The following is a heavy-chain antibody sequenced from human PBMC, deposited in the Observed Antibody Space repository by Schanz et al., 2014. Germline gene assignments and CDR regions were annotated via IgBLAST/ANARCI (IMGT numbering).Heavy chain of an antibody. V-gene: IGHV3-53*01. D-gene: IGHD3-22*01. Sequence: EVQLLESGGGLVQPGGSLRLSCAVSGFTVNTNYMSWVRQAPGKGLEWVSTIYSSGSTYYADSVKGRFTISRDNLKNTVYLQMNSLRAGDTAVYYCAKDGRLPYYGTGSDFDYWGQGTLVAVSS. J-gene: IGHJ4*02. CDR1: GFTVNTNY. CDR2: IYSSGST. CDR3: AKDGRLPYYGTGSDFDY.